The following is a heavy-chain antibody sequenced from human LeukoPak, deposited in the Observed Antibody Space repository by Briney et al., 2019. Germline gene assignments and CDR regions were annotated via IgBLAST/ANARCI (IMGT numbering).Heavy chain of an antibody. Sequence: GASVKVSCKASGGTFSSYAISWVRQAPGQGLEWMGGIIPIFGTANYAQKFQGRVTITTDESTSTAYMELSSLRSEDTAVYYCARGLEVNIVVVPAAMAPMNYYYYMDVWGKGTTVTVSS. D-gene: IGHD2-2*01. V-gene: IGHV1-69*05. CDR2: IIPIFGTA. J-gene: IGHJ6*03. CDR1: GGTFSSYA. CDR3: ARGLEVNIVVVPAAMAPMNYYYYMDV.